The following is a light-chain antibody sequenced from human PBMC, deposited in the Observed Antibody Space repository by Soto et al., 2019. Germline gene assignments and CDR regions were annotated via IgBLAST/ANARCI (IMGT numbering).Light chain of an antibody. Sequence: DIEMTQSPSTLSASVGDRVTITCRASQTISSWLAWYQQKPGKAPNLLIYDASSLESGVPSRFSGSGSGTEFTLTISSLQPDDFATYCCQQYHSYPLTFGGGTKVDIK. CDR1: QTISSW. CDR2: DAS. V-gene: IGKV1-5*01. CDR3: QQYHSYPLT. J-gene: IGKJ4*01.